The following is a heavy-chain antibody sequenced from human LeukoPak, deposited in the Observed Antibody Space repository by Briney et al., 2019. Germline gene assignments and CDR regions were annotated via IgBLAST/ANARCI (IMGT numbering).Heavy chain of an antibody. CDR3: ARDEHLAGSSWSE. D-gene: IGHD6-13*01. J-gene: IGHJ4*02. Sequence: ASVKVSCKASGYTFTSYLISWVRQAPGLGLEWMGWINTYNGNTNYAQKLQGRVTMTTDTSTSTAYMELRSLRPDDTAVYYCARDEHLAGSSWSEWGQGTLVTVSS. CDR2: INTYNGNT. CDR1: GYTFTSYL. V-gene: IGHV1-18*01.